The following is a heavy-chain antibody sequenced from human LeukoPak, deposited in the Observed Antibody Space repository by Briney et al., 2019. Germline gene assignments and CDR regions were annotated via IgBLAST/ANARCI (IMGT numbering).Heavy chain of an antibody. Sequence: ASVKVSCKASGYTFTSYGISWVRQAPGQGLEWMGWINTYKGNTKYAQKLQGRVTMTTDTSTSTAYMQLRSLRSDDTAVYYCAREYSSSNAFDIWGQGTMVTVSS. CDR3: AREYSSSNAFDI. CDR1: GYTFTSYG. V-gene: IGHV1-18*01. CDR2: INTYKGNT. D-gene: IGHD4-11*01. J-gene: IGHJ3*02.